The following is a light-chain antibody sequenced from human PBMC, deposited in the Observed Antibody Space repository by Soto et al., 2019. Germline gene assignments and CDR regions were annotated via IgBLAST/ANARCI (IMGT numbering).Light chain of an antibody. CDR3: AAWDDSLSGSYV. V-gene: IGLV1-47*01. CDR1: SSNIGNNY. Sequence: QSVLTQPPSASGTPGQRVSVSWSGSSSNIGNNYVFWYQHLPGTAPKLLIYRNDQRPSGVSARFSGSKSGTSASLAISGLRSEDEADYYCAAWDDSLSGSYVFGPGTKVTVL. CDR2: RND. J-gene: IGLJ1*01.